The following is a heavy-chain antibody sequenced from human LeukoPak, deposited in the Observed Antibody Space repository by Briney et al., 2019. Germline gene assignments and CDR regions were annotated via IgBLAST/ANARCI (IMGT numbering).Heavy chain of an antibody. D-gene: IGHD2-2*01. Sequence: PAKSLRLSCAASGFTFDDYAIHWVRQAPGDGLEWVSGISWNSGSIGYADSVKGRFTISRDNAKNSLYLQMNSLRAEDTALYYCAKDILRESYALDYWGQGTLVTVSS. V-gene: IGHV3-9*01. CDR2: ISWNSGSI. J-gene: IGHJ4*02. CDR3: AKDILRESYALDY. CDR1: GFTFDDYA.